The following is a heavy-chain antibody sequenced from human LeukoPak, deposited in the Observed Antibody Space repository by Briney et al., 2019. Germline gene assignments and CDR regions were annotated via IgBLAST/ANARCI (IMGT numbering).Heavy chain of an antibody. CDR3: ARSFYYDTLTGYYFFDY. CDR2: ISSSSTTI. J-gene: IGHJ4*02. D-gene: IGHD3-9*01. V-gene: IGHV3-48*04. CDR1: GFTFSSYS. Sequence: GGSLRLSCVASGFTFSSYSINWVRQAPGKGLEWVSYISSSSTTIYYADSVKGRFTITRDNAKNSLYLQMNSLRTEDTAVYYCARSFYYDTLTGYYFFDYWGQGTLVTVSS.